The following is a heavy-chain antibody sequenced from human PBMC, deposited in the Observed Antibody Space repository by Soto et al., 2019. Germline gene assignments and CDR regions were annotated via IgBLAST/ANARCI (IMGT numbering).Heavy chain of an antibody. J-gene: IGHJ4*02. Sequence: VQLVQSGAEVRKPGSSLKVSCKASGGTFSRHAISWVRQAPGQGLEWMGGIIPIFGTANHAQKFQGRVTIIADEYTSTVYMDLSGLRSEDTAMYYCARGWGYDSNDYYYAYWGQGTLVIVSS. CDR2: IIPIFGTA. CDR3: ARGWGYDSNDYYYAY. D-gene: IGHD3-22*01. V-gene: IGHV1-69*01. CDR1: GGTFSRHA.